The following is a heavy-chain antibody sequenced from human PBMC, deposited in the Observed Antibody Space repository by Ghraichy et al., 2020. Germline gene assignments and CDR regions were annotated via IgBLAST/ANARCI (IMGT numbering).Heavy chain of an antibody. J-gene: IGHJ5*02. V-gene: IGHV4-34*01. CDR1: GGSFSGYC. Sequence: SQTLSLTCAVYGGSFSGYCWSWIRQPPGKGLEWIGEINHSGSTNYNPSLKSRVTISVDTSKNQFSLKLSSVTAADTAVYYCARSISFRPHYYGSGSYLRWFDPWGQGTLVTVSS. CDR3: ARSISFRPHYYGSGSYLRWFDP. D-gene: IGHD3-10*01. CDR2: INHSGST.